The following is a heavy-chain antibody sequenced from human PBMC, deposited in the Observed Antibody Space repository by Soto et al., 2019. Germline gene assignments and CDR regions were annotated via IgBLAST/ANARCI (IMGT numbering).Heavy chain of an antibody. D-gene: IGHD4-17*01. CDR3: AFPYGDSLFGNY. CDR1: GYSFASYW. J-gene: IGHJ4*01. CDR2: IFPADSDT. V-gene: IGHV5-51*01. Sequence: GESLKISCKGSGYSFASYWIGWVRQMPGKGLEWMGIIFPADSDTKYRPSFQGQVTISADKSISTAYLQWSSLKASDTAMYYCAFPYGDSLFGNYWGHGTLVTVSS.